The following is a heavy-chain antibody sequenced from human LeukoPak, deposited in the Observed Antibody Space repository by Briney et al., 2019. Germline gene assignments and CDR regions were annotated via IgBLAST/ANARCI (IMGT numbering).Heavy chain of an antibody. CDR2: IYYRVTS. V-gene: IGHV4-59*01. J-gene: IGHJ4*02. Sequence: SETLSLTCTVSGDSISTYYWSWVRQPPGKGLEWIGYIYYRVTSDYNPSLKSRVTMSVDMSTRQISLKLSSVTAADTAVYYCARAVGGDGSGSLWGPGTLVTVSS. CDR1: GDSISTYY. CDR3: ARAVGGDGSGSL. D-gene: IGHD3-10*01.